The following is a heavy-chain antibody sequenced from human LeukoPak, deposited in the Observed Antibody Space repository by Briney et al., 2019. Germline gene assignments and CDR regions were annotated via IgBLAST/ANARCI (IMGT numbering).Heavy chain of an antibody. Sequence: GGSLRLSCAASGFSFSNSWMSWVRQAPARGVEGVANIKSDGRKKDYVDSVKGRFTVSRDNAKNSVYLEMNSLRVEDTGIYSCARFTRSASYEVYWGQGTLVTVSS. V-gene: IGHV3-7*01. CDR1: GFSFSNSW. D-gene: IGHD3-10*01. CDR3: ARFTRSASYEVY. J-gene: IGHJ4*02. CDR2: IKSDGRKK.